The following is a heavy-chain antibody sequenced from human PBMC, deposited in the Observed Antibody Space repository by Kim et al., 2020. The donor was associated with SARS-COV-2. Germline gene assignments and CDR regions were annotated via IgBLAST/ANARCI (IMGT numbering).Heavy chain of an antibody. D-gene: IGHD1-26*01. CDR3: AGDEDIMGRTEDAFYI. CDR2: TCYRSKWYN. Sequence: SQTLSLTCAISGDSVSSNSATWNWIRQSPSRGLEWLGRTCYRSKWYNDYAVSVKGRITINPDTSKNQFALQLSSVTPEDTAVYYCAGDEDIMGRTEDAFYIWGPGTMVTVSS. V-gene: IGHV6-1*01. CDR1: GDSVSSNSAT. J-gene: IGHJ3*02.